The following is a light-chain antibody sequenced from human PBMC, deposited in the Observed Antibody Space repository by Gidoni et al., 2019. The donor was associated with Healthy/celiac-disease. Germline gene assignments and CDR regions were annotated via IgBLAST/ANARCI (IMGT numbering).Light chain of an antibody. CDR3: QQSYSTPRT. CDR1: QSISSY. Sequence: DLQMTQSPSSLSASVGDRVTITCRASQSISSYLNWYQQKPGKAPKILIYAASSLQSGVPSRFSGSGSGTDLTLTIRSLQPEDFATYYCQQSYSTPRTFGQGTKLEIK. V-gene: IGKV1-39*01. CDR2: AAS. J-gene: IGKJ2*01.